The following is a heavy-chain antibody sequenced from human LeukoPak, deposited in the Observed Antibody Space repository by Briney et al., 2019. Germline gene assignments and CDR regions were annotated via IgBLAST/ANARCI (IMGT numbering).Heavy chain of an antibody. V-gene: IGHV4-59*12. CDR2: IYYSGST. Sequence: PSGTLSLTCTVSGGSISSYYWSWIRQPPGKGLEWIGYIYYSGSTNYNPSLKSRVTISVDTSKNQFSLKLSSVTAADTAVYYCARDDLPQYSSHRTFDYWGQGTLVTVSS. J-gene: IGHJ4*02. CDR1: GGSISSYY. CDR3: ARDDLPQYSSHRTFDY. D-gene: IGHD6-6*01.